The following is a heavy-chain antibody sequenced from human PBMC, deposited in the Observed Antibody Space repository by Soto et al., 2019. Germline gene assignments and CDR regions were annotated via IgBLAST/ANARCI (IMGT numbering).Heavy chain of an antibody. J-gene: IGHJ4*02. Sequence: SATRSITWAVYGGSFSGYYWSWIRQPPGKGLEWIGEINHSGSTNYNPSLKSRVTISVDTSKNQFSLKLSSVTAADTAVYYCATTWGSYRHYFDYWGQGTLVTVSS. CDR2: INHSGST. D-gene: IGHD3-16*02. CDR1: GGSFSGYY. V-gene: IGHV4-34*01. CDR3: ATTWGSYRHYFDY.